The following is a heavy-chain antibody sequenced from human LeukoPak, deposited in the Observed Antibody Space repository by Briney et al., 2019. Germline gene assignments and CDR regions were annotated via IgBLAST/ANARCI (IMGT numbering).Heavy chain of an antibody. V-gene: IGHV3-21*01. CDR1: XFTXNIYX. CDR3: ARGLQLWYPGDAFDI. J-gene: IGHJ3*02. D-gene: IGHD5-18*01. CDR2: ISGTSNYI. Sequence: GGSLRLSCAASXFTXNIYXXXXVRXAPGKXXEXVSXISGTSNYIYYADSVKGRFTISRDNAKNSLYLHMNSLRAEDTAVYYCARGLQLWYPGDAFDIWGQGTMVTVSS.